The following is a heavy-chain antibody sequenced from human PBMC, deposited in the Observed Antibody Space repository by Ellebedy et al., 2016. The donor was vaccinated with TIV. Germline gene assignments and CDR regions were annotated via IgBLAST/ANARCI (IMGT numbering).Heavy chain of an antibody. CDR3: AREDYCSGGSCYNGYFDL. D-gene: IGHD2-15*01. J-gene: IGHJ2*01. CDR2: IYHSGST. Sequence: SETLSLTCAVSGGSISSGGYSWSWIRQPPGKGLEWIGYIYHSGSTYYNPSLTSRVPISVDRSKNQFSLRLSSVTAADTAVYYCAREDYCSGGSCYNGYFDLWGRGTLVTVSS. CDR1: GGSISSGGYS. V-gene: IGHV4-30-2*01.